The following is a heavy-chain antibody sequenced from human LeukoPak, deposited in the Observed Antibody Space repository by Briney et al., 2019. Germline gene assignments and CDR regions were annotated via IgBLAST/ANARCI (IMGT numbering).Heavy chain of an antibody. V-gene: IGHV1-69*05. J-gene: IGHJ5*02. Sequence: VASVKVSCKASGGTFSSYAISWVRQAPGRGLEWMGGIIPIFGTANYAQKFQGRVTITTDESMSTAYMELSSLRSEDTAVYYCARGAIPAAGRNWFDPWGQGTLVTVSS. D-gene: IGHD2-2*01. CDR1: GGTFSSYA. CDR2: IIPIFGTA. CDR3: ARGAIPAAGRNWFDP.